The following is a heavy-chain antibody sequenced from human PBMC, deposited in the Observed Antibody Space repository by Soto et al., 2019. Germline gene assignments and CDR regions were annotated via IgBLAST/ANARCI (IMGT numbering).Heavy chain of an antibody. J-gene: IGHJ6*02. Sequence: PGESLKIPCKVSAYSFTKYWIAWVRQMPGKGLEWMGIIYPGDSDTRYSPSFQGQVTISADKSISTAYLQWSSLKASDTAVYYCARPSPLSYYYYGMDVWGQGTTVTVSS. CDR1: AYSFTKYW. V-gene: IGHV5-51*01. CDR3: ARPSPLSYYYYGMDV. CDR2: IYPGDSDT.